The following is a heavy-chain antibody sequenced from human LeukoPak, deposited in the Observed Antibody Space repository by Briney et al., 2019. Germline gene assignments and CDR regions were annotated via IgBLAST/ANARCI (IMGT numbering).Heavy chain of an antibody. J-gene: IGHJ2*01. CDR3: ARGYYDILTGPDWYFDL. CDR2: INHSGST. D-gene: IGHD3-9*01. Sequence: SETLSLTCAVYGGSFSDYYWAWIRQSPGKGLEWIGEINHSGSTNYTPSLKSRVTISVDTSKNQFTLKLSSVTAADTAVYYCARGYYDILTGPDWYFDLWGRGTLVTVSS. V-gene: IGHV4-34*01. CDR1: GGSFSDYY.